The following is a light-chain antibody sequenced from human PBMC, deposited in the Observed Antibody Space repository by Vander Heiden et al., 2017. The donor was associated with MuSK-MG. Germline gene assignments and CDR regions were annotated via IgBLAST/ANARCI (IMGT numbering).Light chain of an antibody. V-gene: IGKV3-20*01. Sequence: EIVLTQSPGTLSLSPGERATLSCRASQSVSSSYLAWYQQEPGQAPRLLIYGASSRATGIPDRFSGSGSGTDFTLTISRLEPEDFAVYYCQQDCSSPSTFGQGTKLEIK. CDR1: QSVSSSY. CDR3: QQDCSSPST. J-gene: IGKJ2*01. CDR2: GAS.